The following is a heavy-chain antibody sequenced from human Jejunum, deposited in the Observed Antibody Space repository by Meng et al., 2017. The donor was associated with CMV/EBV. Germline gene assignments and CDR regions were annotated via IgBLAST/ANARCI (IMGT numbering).Heavy chain of an antibody. J-gene: IGHJ6*02. Sequence: ASGFTFSSSDLHWVRQATGRGLGWVSTIGVAGDTYSVGSVKGRFTISRETAKNSLYLQMNSLRAGDTAVYYCSRVHPYYFGMDVWGQGTTVTVSS. CDR3: SRVHPYYFGMDV. V-gene: IGHV3-13*01. CDR1: GFTFSSSD. CDR2: IGVAGDT.